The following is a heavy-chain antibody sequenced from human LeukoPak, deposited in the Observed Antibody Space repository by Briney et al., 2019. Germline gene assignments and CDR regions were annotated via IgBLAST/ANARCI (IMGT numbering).Heavy chain of an antibody. D-gene: IGHD5-18*01. J-gene: IGHJ4*02. CDR2: IYYSGST. CDR3: ARTSRKQLWGRDFDY. V-gene: IGHV4-39*07. CDR1: GGSISSSSYY. Sequence: SETLSLTCTVSGGSISSSSYYWGWIRQPPGKGLGWIGSIYYSGSTYYNPSLKSRVTISVDTSKNQFSLKLSSVTAADTAVYYCARTSRKQLWGRDFDYWGQGTLVTVSS.